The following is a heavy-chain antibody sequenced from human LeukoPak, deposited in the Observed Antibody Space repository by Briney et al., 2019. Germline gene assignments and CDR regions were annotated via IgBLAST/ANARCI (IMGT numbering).Heavy chain of an antibody. D-gene: IGHD2-2*01. V-gene: IGHV3-7*01. J-gene: IGHJ6*02. CDR1: GFTFSSYW. CDR2: IKQDGSEK. Sequence: PGGSLRLSCAASGFTFSSYWMSWVRQAPGKGLEWVANIKQDGSEKYYVDSVKGRFTISRDNAKNSLYLQVNSLRAEDTAVYYCARDRYCSSTSFWIGCDYYGMDVWGQGTTVTVSS. CDR3: ARDRYCSSTSFWIGCDYYGMDV.